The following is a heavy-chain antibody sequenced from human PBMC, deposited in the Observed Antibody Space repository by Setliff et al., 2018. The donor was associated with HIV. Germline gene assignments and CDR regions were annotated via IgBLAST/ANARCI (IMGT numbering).Heavy chain of an antibody. Sequence: PSETLSLTCTVSGGPITGYFWNWIRQSPGKGLEWIGYIYYNGNTNHNPTLNSRGTISVDTSKNQFSLKLTSVTAADTAVYYCAREIYGGNSRPFDYWGQGTLVTVS. CDR1: GGPITGYF. D-gene: IGHD4-17*01. J-gene: IGHJ4*02. V-gene: IGHV4-59*01. CDR3: AREIYGGNSRPFDY. CDR2: IYYNGNT.